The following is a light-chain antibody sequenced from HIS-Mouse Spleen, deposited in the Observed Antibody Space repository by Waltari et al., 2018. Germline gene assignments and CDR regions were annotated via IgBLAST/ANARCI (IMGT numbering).Light chain of an antibody. Sequence: QSALTQPASVSGSPGQSITISCTGTSSDVGSYNLVSWYQQHPGKAPQLMMYEGSKRPSGVSTRFSGSKSGNKASLPISGLQAEDEADYYCCSYAGSSTFEVFGGGTKLTVL. J-gene: IGLJ2*01. CDR2: EGS. CDR3: CSYAGSSTFEV. CDR1: SSDVGSYNL. V-gene: IGLV2-23*03.